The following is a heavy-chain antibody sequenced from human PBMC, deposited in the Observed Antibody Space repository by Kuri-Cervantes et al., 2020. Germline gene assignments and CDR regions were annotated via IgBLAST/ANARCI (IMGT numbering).Heavy chain of an antibody. CDR3: AHRRAVFHIAAAGGWFDP. CDR1: GISLTTSGVR. D-gene: IGHD6-13*01. J-gene: IGHJ5*02. V-gene: IGHV2-5*01. Sequence: SGPTLVKPTQTLTLTCSFSGISLTTSGVRVGWIRQPPGKALEWLALIYWNDDKRYSPSLKSRLTITKDTSKSQVVLTMTNMDPVDTATYYCAHRRAVFHIAAAGGWFDPWGQGTLVTVSS. CDR2: IYWNDDK.